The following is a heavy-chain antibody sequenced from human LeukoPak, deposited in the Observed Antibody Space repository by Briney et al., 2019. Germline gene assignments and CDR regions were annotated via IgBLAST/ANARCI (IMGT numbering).Heavy chain of an antibody. J-gene: IGHJ4*02. Sequence: GGSLRLSCAASGFTFRSYSMNWVRQAPGKGLEWVAFIRYDGSNKYYADSVKGRFTISRDNSKNTLYLQMDSLRAEDTAVYYCAKVHSSGWDGGDYWGQGTLVTVSS. V-gene: IGHV3-30*02. CDR3: AKVHSSGWDGGDY. CDR2: IRYDGSNK. D-gene: IGHD6-19*01. CDR1: GFTFRSYS.